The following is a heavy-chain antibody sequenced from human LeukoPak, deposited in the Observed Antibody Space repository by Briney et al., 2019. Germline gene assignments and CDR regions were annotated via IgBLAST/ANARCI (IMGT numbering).Heavy chain of an antibody. J-gene: IGHJ2*01. V-gene: IGHV3-7*01. CDR1: GFTFSSYW. CDR2: IKQGGSEK. D-gene: IGHD5-18*01. Sequence: GGSLRLSCAASGFTFSSYWMSWVRQAPGKGLEWVANIKQGGSEKYYVDSVKGRFTISRDNAKNSLYLQMNSLRAEDTAVYYCASAVDTAMASPSWYFDLWGRGTLVTVSS. CDR3: ASAVDTAMASPSWYFDL.